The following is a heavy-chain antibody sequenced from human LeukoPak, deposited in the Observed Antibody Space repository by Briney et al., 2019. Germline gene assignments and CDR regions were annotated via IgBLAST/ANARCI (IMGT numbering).Heavy chain of an antibody. D-gene: IGHD3-22*01. J-gene: IGHJ5*02. CDR3: AKVSTYYYDSSELDP. V-gene: IGHV4-59*01. CDR2: IYYSGST. CDR1: GGSISSYY. Sequence: SETLSLTCTVSGGSISSYYWSWIRQPPGKGLEWIGYIYYSGSTNYNPSLKSRVTISVDTSKNQFSLKLSSVTAADTAVYYCAKVSTYYYDSSELDPWGQGTLVTVSS.